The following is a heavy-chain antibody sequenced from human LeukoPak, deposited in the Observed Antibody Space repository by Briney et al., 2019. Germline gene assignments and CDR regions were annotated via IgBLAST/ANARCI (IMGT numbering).Heavy chain of an antibody. CDR3: ATDSRIVGPFDY. V-gene: IGHV1-24*01. CDR2: FDPEDGET. D-gene: IGHD1-26*01. CDR1: GYTLTELS. Sequence: ASVKVSCKVSGYTLTELSMHWVRQAPGKGLEWMGGFDPEDGETIYAQKFQGRVTMTEDTSTDTAYMELSSLRSEDTAVYYCATDSRIVGPFDYWGQGTLVTVSS. J-gene: IGHJ4*02.